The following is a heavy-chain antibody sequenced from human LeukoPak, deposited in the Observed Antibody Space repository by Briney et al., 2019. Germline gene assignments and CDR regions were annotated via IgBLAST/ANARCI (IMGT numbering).Heavy chain of an antibody. CDR2: ISWNSGSI. Sequence: SLRLSCAASGFTFDDYAMHWVRQAPGKGLEWVSGISWNSGSIGYADSVKGRFTISRDNAKNSLYLQMNSLRAEDTALYYCAKDRHYYGSGTFDPWGQGTLVTVSS. J-gene: IGHJ5*02. CDR1: GFTFDDYA. D-gene: IGHD3-10*01. CDR3: AKDRHYYGSGTFDP. V-gene: IGHV3-9*01.